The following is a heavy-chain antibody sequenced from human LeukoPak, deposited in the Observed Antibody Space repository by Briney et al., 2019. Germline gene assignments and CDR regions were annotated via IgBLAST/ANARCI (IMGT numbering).Heavy chain of an antibody. Sequence: SQTLSLTFAISGDSVSSNSAAWNWLRQSPSRALEWLGSTYYRSKWYNDYAVSVKSRITINPDTSKNQFSLQLNSVTPEDTAVYYCARVPAFGIAAAGGFDYWGQGTLVTVSS. CDR3: ARVPAFGIAAAGGFDY. D-gene: IGHD6-13*01. CDR1: GDSVSSNSAA. J-gene: IGHJ4*02. CDR2: TYYRSKWYN. V-gene: IGHV6-1*01.